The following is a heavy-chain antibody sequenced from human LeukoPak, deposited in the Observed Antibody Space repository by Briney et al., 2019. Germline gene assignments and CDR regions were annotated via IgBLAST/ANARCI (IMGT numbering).Heavy chain of an antibody. CDR2: TYYRSKWYN. V-gene: IGHV6-1*01. J-gene: IGHJ4*02. Sequence: SQTLSLTCALSGVILSRNLAAGHWITRSRARGLEWLVRTYYRSKWYNDYAVSVKSRITINPDTSKNQFSLQLNAVTPEDTAVYYCARGRDEYNSSLDYWGQGTPVTVSS. CDR1: GVILSRNLAA. D-gene: IGHD6-6*01. CDR3: ARGRDEYNSSLDY.